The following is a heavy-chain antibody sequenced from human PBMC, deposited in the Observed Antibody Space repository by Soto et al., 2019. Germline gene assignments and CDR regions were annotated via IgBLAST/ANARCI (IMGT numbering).Heavy chain of an antibody. V-gene: IGHV3-21*01. D-gene: IGHD3-10*01. CDR1: GFTFSSYS. J-gene: IGHJ4*02. CDR2: IGSSSSYI. CDR3: ARDLSHYGSGSYYNDDY. Sequence: GGSLRLSCAASGFTFSSYSMNWVRQAPGKGLEWVSSIGSSSSYIYYADSVKGRFTISRDNAKNSLYLQMNSLRAEDTAVYYCARDLSHYGSGSYYNDDYWGQGTLVTVSS.